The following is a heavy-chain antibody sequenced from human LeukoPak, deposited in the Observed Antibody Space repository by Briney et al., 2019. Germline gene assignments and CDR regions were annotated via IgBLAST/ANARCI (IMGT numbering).Heavy chain of an antibody. J-gene: IGHJ4*02. Sequence: GGSLRLSCVASGFNSDDYAMHWVRQAPGKGLEWVSLISADGSSTYYANSVRGRFTISRDNRKNSLYLQMNTLRTDDTAFYYCAKDSTSDQWGQGTLVTVSS. V-gene: IGHV3-43*02. CDR2: ISADGSST. CDR1: GFNSDDYA. CDR3: AKDSTSDQ.